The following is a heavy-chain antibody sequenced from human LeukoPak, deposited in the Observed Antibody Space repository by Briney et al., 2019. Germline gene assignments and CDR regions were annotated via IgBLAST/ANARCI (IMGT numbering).Heavy chain of an antibody. CDR3: ASYWGAGANWFDP. Sequence: PSETLSLTCTVSGGSISSYYWSWIRQPPGKGLEGIGDLYYSGSTNYNPSLKSRVNISVDTSKNQFSLKLSSVTAADTAVYYCASYWGAGANWFDPWGQGTLVTVSS. CDR2: LYYSGST. J-gene: IGHJ5*02. CDR1: GGSISSYY. D-gene: IGHD7-27*01. V-gene: IGHV4-59*01.